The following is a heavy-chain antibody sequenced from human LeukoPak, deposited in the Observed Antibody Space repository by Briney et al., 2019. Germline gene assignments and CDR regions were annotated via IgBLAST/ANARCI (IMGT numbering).Heavy chain of an antibody. J-gene: IGHJ4*02. CDR3: VRSGSYYFDY. CDR2: TRNRAKSYTT. D-gene: IGHD3-10*01. CDR1: GFTFSSYS. Sequence: GGSLRLSCAASGFTFSSYSMNWVRQAPGKGLEWVGRTRNRAKSYTTEYAASVKGRFTISRDDSKNSLYLQMNSLKTEDTAVYYCVRSGSYYFDYWGQGTLVTVSS. V-gene: IGHV3-72*01.